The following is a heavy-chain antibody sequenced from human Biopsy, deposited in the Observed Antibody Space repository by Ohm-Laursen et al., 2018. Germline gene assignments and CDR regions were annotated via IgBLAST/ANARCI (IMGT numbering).Heavy chain of an antibody. Sequence: SLRLSCTASGFPFHNYAMSWVRQPPGKGLEWVAGIDGAGSSTYYADSVKSRFTIFRDNPQKTVWLEMSSLRVEDTAVYYCAEGDWIYYFDNWGQGVPVTVSS. CDR1: GFPFHNYA. V-gene: IGHV3-23*03. D-gene: IGHD2-21*02. CDR2: IDGAGSST. J-gene: IGHJ4*02. CDR3: AEGDWIYYFDN.